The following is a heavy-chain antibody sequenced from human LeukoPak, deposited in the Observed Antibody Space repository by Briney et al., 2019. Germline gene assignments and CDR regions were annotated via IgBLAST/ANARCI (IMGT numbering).Heavy chain of an antibody. CDR2: IWYDGSNK. Sequence: GGSLRLSCAASGFTFSSYGMHWVRQAPGKGLEWVAVIWYDGSNKYYADSVKGRFTISRDNSKNTLYLQMNSLRAEDTAVYYCARGACQLLRGYSYGHFDYWGQGTLVTVSS. CDR1: GFTFSSYG. J-gene: IGHJ4*02. CDR3: ARGACQLLRGYSYGHFDY. V-gene: IGHV3-33*01. D-gene: IGHD5-18*01.